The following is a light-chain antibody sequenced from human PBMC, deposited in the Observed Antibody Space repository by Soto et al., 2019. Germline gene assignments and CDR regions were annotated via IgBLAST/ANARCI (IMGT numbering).Light chain of an antibody. Sequence: GVTQYPLSRPMSQGGSATLSCRASQNINNNYLAWYQHKPGQAPRLLMYDASLRATGVPDRFSGSGSGTDFTLTINRLEPEDFAVYYCQQYGSSCTFGQGTKVDIK. J-gene: IGKJ1*01. CDR3: QQYGSSCT. CDR1: QNINNNY. V-gene: IGKV3-20*01. CDR2: DAS.